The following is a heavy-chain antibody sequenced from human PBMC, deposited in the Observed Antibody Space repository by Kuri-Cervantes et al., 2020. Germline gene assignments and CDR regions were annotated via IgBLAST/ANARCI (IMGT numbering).Heavy chain of an antibody. V-gene: IGHV3-7*03. J-gene: IGHJ4*02. CDR2: MQKDGSEK. CDR3: VKDDTSGWTYSFDY. Sequence: GGSLRLSCEVSGFTLSEYWMSWVRQAPGRGLEWVANMQKDGSEKNYVDSVKGRFTISRDNTRNSVYLQMTSLRDEDTALYYCVKDDTSGWTYSFDYWGQGTPVTVSS. CDR1: GFTLSEYW. D-gene: IGHD6-19*01.